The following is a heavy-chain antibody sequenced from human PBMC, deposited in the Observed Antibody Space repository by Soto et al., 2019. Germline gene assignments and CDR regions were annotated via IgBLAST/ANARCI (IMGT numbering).Heavy chain of an antibody. D-gene: IGHD3-16*02. CDR1: GGTFKMYA. CDR2: IIPILDKP. J-gene: IGHJ4*02. Sequence: QVQLVQSGVEVREPGSAVKVSCKASGGTFKMYAMHWVRQAPGQGLEWMGGIIPILDKPTYAQKFQGRVTITVDDSTATAYIELTSLRSDDTAVYYCTRSIGSGGVVGGFDYWGQGTLVTVSS. V-gene: IGHV1-69*01. CDR3: TRSIGSGGVVGGFDY.